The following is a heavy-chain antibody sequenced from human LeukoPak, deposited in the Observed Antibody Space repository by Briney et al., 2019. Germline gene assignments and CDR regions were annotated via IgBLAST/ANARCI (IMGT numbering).Heavy chain of an antibody. Sequence: GGSLRLSCVAPGFTFDDYGMSWVRQAPGKGREWVSGITWNGGSTGYADSVKGRVTISRDNAKSSLYLQMNGLRAEDTALYYCARGAAAGPIDYWGQGTLVTVSS. V-gene: IGHV3-20*04. CDR2: ITWNGGST. CDR3: ARGAAAGPIDY. CDR1: GFTFDDYG. J-gene: IGHJ4*02. D-gene: IGHD6-13*01.